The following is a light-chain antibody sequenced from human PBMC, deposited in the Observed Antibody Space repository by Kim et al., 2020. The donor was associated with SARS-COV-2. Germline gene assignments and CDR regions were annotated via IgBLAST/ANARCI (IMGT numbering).Light chain of an antibody. CDR3: AAWDDSVSGWV. CDR1: RSNIGSNY. V-gene: IGLV1-47*01. Sequence: GQRVTISCSGSRSNIGSNYVYWYQQLPGTAPKLLIYRNNHRPSGVPDRFSGSKSGTSASLAISGLRSEDEADYYCAAWDDSVSGWVFGGGTKLTVL. CDR2: RNN. J-gene: IGLJ3*02.